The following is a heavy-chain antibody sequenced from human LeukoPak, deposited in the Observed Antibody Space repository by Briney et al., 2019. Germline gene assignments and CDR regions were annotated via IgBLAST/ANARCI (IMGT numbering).Heavy chain of an antibody. CDR3: AREGNYYDSSGYYRPWFDP. CDR2: INPSGGST. Sequence: ASVKVSCKASGYTSTSYYMHWVRQAPGQGLEWMGIINPSGGSTSYAQKFQGRVTMTRDTSTSTVYMELSSLRSEDTAVYYCAREGNYYDSSGYYRPWFDPWGQGTLVTVSS. CDR1: GYTSTSYY. D-gene: IGHD3-22*01. J-gene: IGHJ5*02. V-gene: IGHV1-46*01.